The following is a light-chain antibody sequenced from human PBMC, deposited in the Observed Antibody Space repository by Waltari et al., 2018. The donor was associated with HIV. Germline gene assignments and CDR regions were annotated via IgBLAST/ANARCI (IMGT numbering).Light chain of an antibody. CDR1: NSDVGSYNL. CDR3: CSYAGSNTFV. CDR2: EGS. V-gene: IGLV2-23*03. Sequence: QSALTQPASVSGSPGQPITISCTGTNSDVGSYNLVSWYQQHPGKAPKLMIYEGSKRPSGVSNRFSGSKSGNTASLTISGLQAEDEADYYCCSYAGSNTFVFGTGTKVTVL. J-gene: IGLJ1*01.